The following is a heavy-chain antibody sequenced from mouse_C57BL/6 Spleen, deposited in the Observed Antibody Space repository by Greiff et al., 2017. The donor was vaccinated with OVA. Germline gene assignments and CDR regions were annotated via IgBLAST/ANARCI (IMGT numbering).Heavy chain of an antibody. CDR2: IDPSDSET. Sequence: VQLQQPGAELVRPGSSVKLSCKASGYTFTSYWMHWVKQRPIQGLEWIGNIDPSDSETHYNQKFKDKATLTVDKSSSTAYMQLSSLTSEASAVYYCARGSDYDAMDYWGQGTSVTVSS. J-gene: IGHJ4*01. CDR3: ARGSDYDAMDY. V-gene: IGHV1-52*01. D-gene: IGHD2-13*01. CDR1: GYTFTSYW.